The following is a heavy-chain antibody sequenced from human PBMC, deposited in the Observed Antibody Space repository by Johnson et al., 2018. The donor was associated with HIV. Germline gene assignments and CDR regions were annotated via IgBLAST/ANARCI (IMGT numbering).Heavy chain of an antibody. Sequence: VQLVESGGGLVKPGGSLRLSCAASGFTFNNAWMGWVRQAPGKGLEWVGRIRSKANSYATAYAASVKGRFTISRDDSKNTAYLQMNSLKTEDTAVYYCTRWGGAFDSWGQGTMVTVSS. CDR3: TRWGGAFDS. CDR2: IRSKANSYAT. D-gene: IGHD3-10*01. J-gene: IGHJ3*02. V-gene: IGHV3-73*01. CDR1: GFTFNNAW.